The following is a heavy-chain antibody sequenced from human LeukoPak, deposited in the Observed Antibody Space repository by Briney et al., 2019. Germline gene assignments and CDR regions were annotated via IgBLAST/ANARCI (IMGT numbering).Heavy chain of an antibody. Sequence: SETLSLTCTVSGYSISSGYYWGWIRQPPGKGLEWIGSIYHSGSTYYNPSLKSRVTISVDTSKNQFSLKLSSVTAADTAVYYCARRSGSWPDFDYWGQGTLVTVSS. CDR3: ARRSGSWPDFDY. CDR1: GYSISSGYY. D-gene: IGHD6-13*01. V-gene: IGHV4-38-2*02. J-gene: IGHJ4*02. CDR2: IYHSGST.